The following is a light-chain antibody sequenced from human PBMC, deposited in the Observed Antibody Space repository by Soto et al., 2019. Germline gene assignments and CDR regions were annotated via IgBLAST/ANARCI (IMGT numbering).Light chain of an antibody. CDR3: QQYDNIIT. J-gene: IGKJ5*01. CDR2: DAS. V-gene: IGKV1-33*01. Sequence: DIQMTQSPSSLSASVGDRVTITCQASQDISNYLNWYQQNPGKAPKLLIYDASNLETGVPSRFSGSGSGTDFTFTISNLQPEEIATYYCQQYDNIITFGQGTRLEIK. CDR1: QDISNY.